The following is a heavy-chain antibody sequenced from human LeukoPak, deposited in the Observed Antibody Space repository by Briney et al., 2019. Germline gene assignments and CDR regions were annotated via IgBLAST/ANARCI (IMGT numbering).Heavy chain of an antibody. V-gene: IGHV4-4*07. CDR1: GGSISSYY. Sequence: KASETLSLTCTVSGGSISSYYWSWIRQPAGKGLEWIGRIYTSGSTNYNPSLKSRVTMSVDTSKNQFSLKLSSVTAADTAVYYCARSTTVVTSGAFDIWGQGTMVTVSS. CDR2: IYTSGST. J-gene: IGHJ3*02. D-gene: IGHD4-23*01. CDR3: ARSTTVVTSGAFDI.